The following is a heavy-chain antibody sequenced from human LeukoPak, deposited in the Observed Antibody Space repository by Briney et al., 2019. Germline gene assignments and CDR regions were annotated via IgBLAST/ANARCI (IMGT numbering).Heavy chain of an antibody. CDR1: GGSISSYY. Sequence: PSETLSLTCTVSGGSISSYYWSWIRQPPGKGLEWIGYIYYSGSTYYNPSLKSRVTISVDTSKNQFSLKLSSVTAADTAVYYCARGESSGIAAAGFDYWGQGTLVTVSS. D-gene: IGHD6-13*01. V-gene: IGHV4-59*01. J-gene: IGHJ4*02. CDR3: ARGESSGIAAAGFDY. CDR2: IYYSGST.